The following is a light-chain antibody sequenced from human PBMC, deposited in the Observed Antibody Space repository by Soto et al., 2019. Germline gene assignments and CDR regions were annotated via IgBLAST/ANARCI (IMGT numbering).Light chain of an antibody. CDR2: DVS. CDR3: QQSYSTPIT. V-gene: IGKV1-39*01. J-gene: IGKJ5*01. CDR1: QNIERW. Sequence: IQMTQSPSTLSASVGDRVTITCRASQNIERWLAWYQQKPGKAPKLLLYDVSSLESGVPSRFIGSGSGTNFTLTVSSLQPEDFATYYCQQSYSTPITFGQGTRLENK.